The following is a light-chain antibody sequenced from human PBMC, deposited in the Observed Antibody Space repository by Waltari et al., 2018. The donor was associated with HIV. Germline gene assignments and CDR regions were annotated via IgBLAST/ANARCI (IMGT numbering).Light chain of an antibody. J-gene: IGLJ3*02. CDR1: SVRSYY. Sequence: SSELAQDPAVSVALGPTVRITCQGESVRSYYASWYQQKPGQAHVLDVYGENNRPSGIPDRFSGASSGNTASLTIAGAQAEDEADYYCNSRDSSGHWFFGGGTKVTVL. CDR2: GEN. V-gene: IGLV3-19*01. CDR3: NSRDSSGHWF.